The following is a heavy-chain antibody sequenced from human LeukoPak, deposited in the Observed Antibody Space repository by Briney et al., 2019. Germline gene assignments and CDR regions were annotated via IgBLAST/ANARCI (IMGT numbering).Heavy chain of an antibody. J-gene: IGHJ4*02. D-gene: IGHD6-19*01. V-gene: IGHV1-69*13. Sequence: ASVTVSCKASGGTFSSYAISWVRQAPGQGREWMGGIIPIFGTANYAQKFQGRVTITADESTSTAYMELSSLRSEDTAVYYCARDDRPYSSGDYWGQGTLVTVSS. CDR1: GGTFSSYA. CDR3: ARDDRPYSSGDY. CDR2: IIPIFGTA.